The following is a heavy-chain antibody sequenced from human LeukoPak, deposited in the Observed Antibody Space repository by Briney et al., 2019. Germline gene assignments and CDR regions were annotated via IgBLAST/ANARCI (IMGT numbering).Heavy chain of an antibody. J-gene: IGHJ6*03. CDR3: ARVELAPYYYYMDV. CDR1: GFTFSSYS. Sequence: PGGSLRLSCAASGFTFSSYSMNWVRQAPGKGLEWVSHISSSGSTIWYADSVKGRFTISRDNAKNSLYLQMNSLRAEDTAVHYCARVELAPYYYYMDVWGKGTTVTVSS. CDR2: ISSSGSTI. V-gene: IGHV3-48*04. D-gene: IGHD1-7*01.